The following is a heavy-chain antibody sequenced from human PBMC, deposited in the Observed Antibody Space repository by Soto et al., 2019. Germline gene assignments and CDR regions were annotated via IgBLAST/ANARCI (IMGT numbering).Heavy chain of an antibody. CDR1: GFTFSSYA. CDR2: ISGSGGST. D-gene: IGHD6-19*01. V-gene: IGHV3-23*04. Sequence: EVQLVESGGGLVQPGGSLRLSCAASGFTFSSYAMSWVRQAPGKGLEWVSAISGSGGSTYYADSVKGRFTISRDNSKNELYLQMNSLRAEDTVVYYCAKLGSGFLNYYYYMYVWGKGTTVTV. J-gene: IGHJ6*03. CDR3: AKLGSGFLNYYYYMYV.